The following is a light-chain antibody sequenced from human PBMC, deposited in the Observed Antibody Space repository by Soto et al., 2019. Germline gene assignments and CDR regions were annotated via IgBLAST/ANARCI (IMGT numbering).Light chain of an antibody. V-gene: IGKV3-20*01. Sequence: TQSPPSLFASIGDRVTIKCRTSQSVSRSQFAWYQQKGGQAPRLLVFGASSRATAIPARFSASGSGTDFTLTISKVESEDSAVYYCQQYSSSPPTFGQGTKVDNK. CDR2: GAS. CDR3: QQYSSSPPT. J-gene: IGKJ1*01. CDR1: QSVSRSQ.